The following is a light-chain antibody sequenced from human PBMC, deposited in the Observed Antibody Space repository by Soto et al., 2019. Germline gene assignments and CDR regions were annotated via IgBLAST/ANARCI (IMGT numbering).Light chain of an antibody. Sequence: TQSPATLSVSPGACLTLSCKASQGIGDTLAWYQHKPGQTPRLLIYDTSTRATGVPARFSGSGSGTEFTLTISSLQSEDFAVYYCHQRQYWPPITFGQGTRLEI. CDR3: HQRQYWPPIT. CDR1: QGIGDT. V-gene: IGKV3-15*01. CDR2: DTS. J-gene: IGKJ5*01.